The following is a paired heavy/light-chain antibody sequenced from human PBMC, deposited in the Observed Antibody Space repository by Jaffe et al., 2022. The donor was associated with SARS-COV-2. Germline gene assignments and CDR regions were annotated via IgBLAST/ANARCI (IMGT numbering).Heavy chain of an antibody. CDR3: TLRSEVLEQGFDY. D-gene: IGHD1-1*01. V-gene: IGHV3-23*01. CDR2: VSESGDDT. Sequence: EVQLLESGGGLVKPGGSLRLSCVASGFTFTNYAINWVRLAPGKGLEWVSSVSESGDDTAYAVSVRGRFTILRDNSKNSVYLQMSSLRAEDTAIYYCTLRSEVLEQGFDYWGQGTLVTVSS. J-gene: IGHJ4*02. CDR1: GFTFTNYA.
Light chain of an antibody. J-gene: IGKJ3*01. CDR1: QSLLHSNGFNY. Sequence: DIVMTQSPLSLPVTPGEPASISCRSSQSLLHSNGFNYLEWYLQKPGQSPQLLIYLASIRASGVPDRFSGSGSGTDFTLQISRVEAEDVGIYYCMQALQTQFTFGPGTKVDIK. V-gene: IGKV2-28*01. CDR2: LAS. CDR3: MQALQTQFT.